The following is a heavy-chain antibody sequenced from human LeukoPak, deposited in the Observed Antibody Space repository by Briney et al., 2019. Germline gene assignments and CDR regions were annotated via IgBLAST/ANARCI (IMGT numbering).Heavy chain of an antibody. CDR1: GFTFSSYW. Sequence: TGGSLRLSCAASGFTFSSYWMSWVRQAPGKGLEWVANIKQDGSEKYYVDSVKGRFTISRDNAKNSLYLQMNSLRAEDTAVYYCASRHYDFWSGYLDDAFDIWGQGTMVTVSS. CDR2: IKQDGSEK. J-gene: IGHJ3*02. V-gene: IGHV3-7*01. D-gene: IGHD3-3*01. CDR3: ASRHYDFWSGYLDDAFDI.